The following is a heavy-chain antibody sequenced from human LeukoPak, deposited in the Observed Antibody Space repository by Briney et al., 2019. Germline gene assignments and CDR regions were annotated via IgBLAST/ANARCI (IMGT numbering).Heavy chain of an antibody. CDR2: SYSTGNT. D-gene: IGHD1-26*01. Sequence: SETLSLTCTVSGGSISSTTSYWGWIRQPPGEGLEWIGSSYSTGNTYYNPALKSRVTISVDTSKNQFSLKLTSVTAADTAMYYCAREYSGSYYFDYWGQGTLVTVSS. J-gene: IGHJ4*02. CDR1: GGSISSTTSY. V-gene: IGHV4-39*07. CDR3: AREYSGSYYFDY.